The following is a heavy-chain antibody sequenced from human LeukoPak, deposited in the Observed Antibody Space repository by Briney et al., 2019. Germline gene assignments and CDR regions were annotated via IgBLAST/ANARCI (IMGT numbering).Heavy chain of an antibody. D-gene: IGHD6-19*01. J-gene: IGHJ4*02. CDR2: ISYDGSNK. Sequence: GRSLRLSCAASGFTFSSYGMHWVRQAPGKGLEWVAVISYDGSNKYYADSVKGRFTISRDNSKNTLYLQMNSLRAEDTAVYYCAKGDPIDSSGWYQTFGYWGQGTLVTVSS. CDR3: AKGDPIDSSGWYQTFGY. CDR1: GFTFSSYG. V-gene: IGHV3-30*18.